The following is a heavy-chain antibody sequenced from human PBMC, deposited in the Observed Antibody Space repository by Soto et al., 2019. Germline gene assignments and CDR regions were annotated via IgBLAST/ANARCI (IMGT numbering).Heavy chain of an antibody. CDR2: ISYDGSNK. CDR1: GFTFSSYG. J-gene: IGHJ6*02. CDR3: AKDRGTGTDPIYYYYGMDV. V-gene: IGHV3-30*18. D-gene: IGHD1-1*01. Sequence: QVQMVESGGGVVQPGRSLRLSCAASGFTFSSYGMHWVRQAPGKGLEWVAVISYDGSNKYYADSVKGRFTISRDNSKNTLYLQMNSLRAEDTAVYYCAKDRGTGTDPIYYYYGMDVWGQGTTVTVSS.